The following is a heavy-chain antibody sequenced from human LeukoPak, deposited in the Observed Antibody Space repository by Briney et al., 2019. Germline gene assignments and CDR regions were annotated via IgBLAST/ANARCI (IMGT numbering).Heavy chain of an antibody. V-gene: IGHV4-61*01. D-gene: IGHD4-11*01. CDR2: IQNSGRT. CDR3: ATDYSNFYGLDV. CDR1: GGSFNSGSYF. Sequence: SETLSLNCTVSGGSFNSGSYFWRWIRQPPGKGLEWIGYIQNSGRTNYNPSLESRVTISVDSSKDQFSLRLSSVTAADPAVYYCATDYSNFYGLDVWGQGTTVTVSS. J-gene: IGHJ6*02.